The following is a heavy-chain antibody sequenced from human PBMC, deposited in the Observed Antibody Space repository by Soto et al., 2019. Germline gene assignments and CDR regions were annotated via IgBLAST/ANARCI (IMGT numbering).Heavy chain of an antibody. Sequence: GGSLRLSCAASGFTFSSYGMHWVRQAPGKGLEWVAVISYDGSNKYYADSVKGRFTISRDNSKNTLYLQMNSLRAEDTAVYYCAKDRVPIAMVRGVMGMDVWGKGTTVTVSS. CDR3: AKDRVPIAMVRGVMGMDV. CDR2: ISYDGSNK. CDR1: GFTFSSYG. V-gene: IGHV3-30*18. J-gene: IGHJ6*03. D-gene: IGHD3-10*01.